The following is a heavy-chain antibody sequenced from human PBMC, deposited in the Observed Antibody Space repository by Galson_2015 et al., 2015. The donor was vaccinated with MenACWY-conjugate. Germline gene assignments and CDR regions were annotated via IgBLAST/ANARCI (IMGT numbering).Heavy chain of an antibody. CDR3: ARGDFPTHYYDSSVYYALGY. Sequence: TSNYAQKFQGRVTITADKFTNTVYMELSSLRSEDTAVYYCARGDFPTHYYDSSVYYALGYWGQGTLVTVSS. CDR2: TS. D-gene: IGHD3-22*01. V-gene: IGHV1-69*06. J-gene: IGHJ4*02.